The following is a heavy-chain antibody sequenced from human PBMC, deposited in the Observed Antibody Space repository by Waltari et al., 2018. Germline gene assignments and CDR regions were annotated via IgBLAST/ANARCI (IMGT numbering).Heavy chain of an antibody. CDR1: GFTFISYW. Sequence: EVQLVESGGGLVQPGGSLRLSCAASGFTFISYWMSWVRQAPGKGLEWVANIKQDGSEKYYVDSVKGRFTISRDNAKNSLYLQMNSLRAEDTAVYYCARGRLDYWGQGTLVTVSS. V-gene: IGHV3-7*03. CDR3: ARGRLDY. CDR2: IKQDGSEK. J-gene: IGHJ4*02.